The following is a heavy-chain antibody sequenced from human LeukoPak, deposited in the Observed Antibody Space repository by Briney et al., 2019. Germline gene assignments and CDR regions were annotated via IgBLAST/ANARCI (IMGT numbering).Heavy chain of an antibody. V-gene: IGHV1-2*02. Sequence: ASVKVSCKASGYTFTGYYMHWVRQAPGQGLEWMGWINPNSGGTNYAQKFQGRVTMTRDTSISTAYMELSRLRSDDTAVYYCARLNPPCSSTSCYGYGDYGTGPDPWGQGTLVTVSS. J-gene: IGHJ5*02. CDR1: GYTFTGYY. CDR2: INPNSGGT. CDR3: ARLNPPCSSTSCYGYGDYGTGPDP. D-gene: IGHD2-2*01.